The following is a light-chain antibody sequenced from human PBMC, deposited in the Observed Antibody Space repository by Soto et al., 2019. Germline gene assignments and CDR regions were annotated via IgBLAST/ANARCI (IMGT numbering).Light chain of an antibody. CDR1: SSDVGGYNY. J-gene: IGLJ1*01. V-gene: IGLV2-14*01. Sequence: QSALTQPASVSGSPGQSITIACTGTSSDVGGYNYVSWYQQHPGKAPKLMIYDVSNRPSGGSNRFSGSKSGNTASLTISGLQAEYEADYYCSSYTSSSSYVFGTGTKLTVL. CDR3: SSYTSSSSYV. CDR2: DVS.